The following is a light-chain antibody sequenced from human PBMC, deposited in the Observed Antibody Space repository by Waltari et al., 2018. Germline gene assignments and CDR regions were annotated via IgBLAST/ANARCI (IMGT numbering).Light chain of an antibody. CDR3: QQYGNSPRT. CDR1: QSVTSSH. Sequence: ETVLTQSPGTLSLSPGERATLSRRASQSVTSSHLAWYQQKPGQAPRLLIYGASSRATGIPDRFSGSGSGTDFTLTITRLEPEDFAVYYCQQYGNSPRTFGQGTEVEIK. CDR2: GAS. J-gene: IGKJ1*01. V-gene: IGKV3-20*01.